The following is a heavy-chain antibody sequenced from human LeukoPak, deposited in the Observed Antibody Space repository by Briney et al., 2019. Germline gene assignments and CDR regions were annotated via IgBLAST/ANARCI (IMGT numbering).Heavy chain of an antibody. CDR2: IYTSGRT. CDR3: ARAGYSGSYYYFDY. CDR1: GGSISSYY. J-gene: IGHJ4*02. Sequence: SETLSLTFTVSGGSISSYYWSWIRQPAGKGLEWIGRIYTSGRTNYNPSLKSRVTMSVDTSKNQFSLKLSSVTAADTAVYYCARAGYSGSYYYFDYWGQGTLVTVSS. V-gene: IGHV4-4*07. D-gene: IGHD1-26*01.